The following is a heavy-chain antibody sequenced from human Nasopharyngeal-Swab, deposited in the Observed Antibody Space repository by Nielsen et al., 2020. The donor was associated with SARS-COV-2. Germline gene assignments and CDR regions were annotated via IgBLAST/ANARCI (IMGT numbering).Heavy chain of an antibody. CDR3: TARVVTTNQY. V-gene: IGHV3-15*01. CDR2: IKNDVKTA. Sequence: VRQAPGKGLEWVGRIKNDVKTAESAAHVKGRFTISRDDSENMVYLQMNSLASDDTAVYYCTARVVTTNQYWGQGTLVTVSS. J-gene: IGHJ4*02. D-gene: IGHD2-21*02.